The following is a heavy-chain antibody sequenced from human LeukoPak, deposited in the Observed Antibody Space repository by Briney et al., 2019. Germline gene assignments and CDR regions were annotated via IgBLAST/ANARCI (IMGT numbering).Heavy chain of an antibody. CDR2: ISYDGSNK. CDR1: GFTFSSYA. J-gene: IGHJ4*02. V-gene: IGHV3-30-3*01. D-gene: IGHD3-22*01. CDR3: ARGAPAYYYDSSGYYYGTD. Sequence: GGSLRLSCAASGFTFSSYAMHWVRQAPGKGLEWVAVISYDGSNKYYADSVKGRFTISRDNSKNTLYLQMNSLRAEDTAVYYCARGAPAYYYDSSGYYYGTDWGQGTLVTVSS.